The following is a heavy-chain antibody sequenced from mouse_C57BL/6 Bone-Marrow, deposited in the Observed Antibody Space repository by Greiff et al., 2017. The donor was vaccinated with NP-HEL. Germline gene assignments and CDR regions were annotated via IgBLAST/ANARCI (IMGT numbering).Heavy chain of an antibody. CDR1: GYAFSSSW. Sequence: QVQLQQSGPELVKPGASVKISCKASGYAFSSSWMNWVKQRPGKGLEWIGRIYPGDGDTNYNGKFKGKATLTADKSSSTAYMQLSSLTSEGSAVYFCASLPFAYWGQGTLVTVSA. J-gene: IGHJ3*01. D-gene: IGHD6-2*01. CDR3: ASLPFAY. V-gene: IGHV1-82*01. CDR2: IYPGDGDT.